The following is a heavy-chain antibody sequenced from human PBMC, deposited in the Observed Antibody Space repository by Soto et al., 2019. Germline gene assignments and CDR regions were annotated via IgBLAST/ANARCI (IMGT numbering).Heavy chain of an antibody. CDR3: ARDCSARMDPLDAFDI. CDR1: GFTFSSYS. D-gene: IGHD2-15*01. CDR2: ISSSSSYI. V-gene: IGHV3-21*01. Sequence: GGSLRLSCAASGFTFSSYSMNWVRQAPGKGLEWVSSISSSSSYIYYADSVKGRFTISRDNAKNSLYLQMNSLRAEDTAVYYCARDCSARMDPLDAFDIWGQGTMVTVSS. J-gene: IGHJ3*02.